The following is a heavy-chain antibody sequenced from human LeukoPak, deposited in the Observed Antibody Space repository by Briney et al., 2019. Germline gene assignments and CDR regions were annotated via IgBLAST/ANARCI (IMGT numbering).Heavy chain of an antibody. CDR2: INPNSGGT. D-gene: IGHD5-12*01. CDR3: ARDKPDIVATNGVFDY. V-gene: IGHV1-2*02. CDR1: GYTFTGYY. J-gene: IGHJ4*02. Sequence: ASVKVSCKASGYTFTGYYMHWVRQAPGQGLEWMGWINPNSGGTNYAQKFQGRVTMTMDMSISTAYMELSRLRSDDTAVYYCARDKPDIVATNGVFDYWGQGTLVTVSS.